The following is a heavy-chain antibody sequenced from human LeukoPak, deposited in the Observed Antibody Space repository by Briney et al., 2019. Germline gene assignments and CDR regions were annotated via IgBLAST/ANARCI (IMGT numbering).Heavy chain of an antibody. D-gene: IGHD4-17*01. CDR1: GYTFTSYG. CDR2: ISAYNGNT. CDR3: ARDPTTVTVGYFDY. V-gene: IGHV1-18*01. Sequence: GASVEVSCKASGYTFTSYGISWVRQAPGQGLEWMGWISAYNGNTNYAQKLQGRVTMTTDTSTSTAYMELRSLRSDDTAVYYCARDPTTVTVGYFDYWGQGTLVTVSS. J-gene: IGHJ4*02.